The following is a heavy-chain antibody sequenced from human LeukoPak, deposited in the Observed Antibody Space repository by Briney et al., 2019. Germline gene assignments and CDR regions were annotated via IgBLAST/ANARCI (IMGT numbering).Heavy chain of an antibody. V-gene: IGHV4-59*01. CDR2: VYYSGKT. Sequence: SETLSLTCTVSGGSISSYYWSWIRQPPGKGLEWIGYVYYSGKTNYHPSLKSRVTISVDTSKNQFTLKLSSVTAADTAVYYCARGRYGWLPFDYWGQGTLVTVSS. J-gene: IGHJ4*02. CDR3: ARGRYGWLPFDY. CDR1: GGSISSYY. D-gene: IGHD3-16*01.